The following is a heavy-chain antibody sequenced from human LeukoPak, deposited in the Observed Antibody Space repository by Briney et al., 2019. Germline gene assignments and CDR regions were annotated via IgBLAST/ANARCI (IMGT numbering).Heavy chain of an antibody. Sequence: GESLKISCKGSGYSFTSYWIGWVRQMPGKGLEWTGIIYPGDSDTRYSPSFQGQVTISADKSISTAYLQWSSLKASDTAMYYCARRGSSSLYYYYGMDVWGQGTTVTVSS. CDR2: IYPGDSDT. D-gene: IGHD6-6*01. J-gene: IGHJ6*02. CDR1: GYSFTSYW. CDR3: ARRGSSSLYYYYGMDV. V-gene: IGHV5-51*01.